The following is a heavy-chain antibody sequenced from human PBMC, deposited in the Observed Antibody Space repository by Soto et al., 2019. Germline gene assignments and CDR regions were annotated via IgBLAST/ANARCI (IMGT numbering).Heavy chain of an antibody. CDR1: GFTVSSNY. J-gene: IGHJ6*03. D-gene: IGHD4-4*01. CDR3: ASTVTTWGYYYYYMDV. Sequence: RGSLRLFCAASGFTVSSNYMSWVRQAPGKGLEWVSVIYSGGSTYYADSVKGRFTISRDNSKNTLYLQMNSLRAEDTAVYYCASTVTTWGYYYYYMDVWGKGTTVTVSS. V-gene: IGHV3-66*01. CDR2: IYSGGST.